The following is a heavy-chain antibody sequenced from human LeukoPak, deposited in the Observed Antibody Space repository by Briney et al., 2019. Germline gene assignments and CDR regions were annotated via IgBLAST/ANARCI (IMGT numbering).Heavy chain of an antibody. Sequence: ASVKVSCKASGYTFTSYYMHWVRQAPGQGLEWMGIINPSGGSTSYAQKFQGRVTMTRDTSTSTAYMELSSLRSEDTAGDYCAXXQVQVPPNFDYWGQGTLVTVSS. CDR1: GYTFTSYY. CDR3: AXXQVQVPPNFDY. V-gene: IGHV1-46*03. J-gene: IGHJ4*02. CDR2: INPSGGST. D-gene: IGHD3-10*01.